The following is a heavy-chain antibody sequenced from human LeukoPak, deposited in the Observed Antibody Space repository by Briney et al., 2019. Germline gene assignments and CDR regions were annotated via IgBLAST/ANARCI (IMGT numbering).Heavy chain of an antibody. CDR2: INPTGSST. CDR1: GYTFTNYY. V-gene: IGHV1-46*01. D-gene: IGHD2-8*02. CDR3: AREESGGYFDY. J-gene: IGHJ4*02. Sequence: ASAKVSCKASGYTFTNYYMHWVRQAPGQGLEWMGLINPTGSSTNYAQKFRGRVTVTRDTSTTTVYMELSSLRSEDTAVYYCAREESGGYFDYWGQGTLVTVSS.